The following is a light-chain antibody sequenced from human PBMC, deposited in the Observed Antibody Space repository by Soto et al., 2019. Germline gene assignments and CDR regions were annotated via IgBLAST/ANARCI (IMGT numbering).Light chain of an antibody. J-gene: IGKJ1*01. V-gene: IGKV3-15*01. CDR1: QSVSSN. Sequence: EIVMTQSPATLSVSPGERATLSCTASQSVSSNLAWYQQKPGQAPRLLIFGASTRATGIPARFSGSGSGTEFTLIISSLQSEDFAVYYCQQYNIWAGTFGQGTKVEIK. CDR3: QQYNIWAGT. CDR2: GAS.